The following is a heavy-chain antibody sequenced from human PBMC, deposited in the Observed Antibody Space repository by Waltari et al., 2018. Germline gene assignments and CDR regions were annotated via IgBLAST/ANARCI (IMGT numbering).Heavy chain of an antibody. V-gene: IGHV3-74*01. CDR1: GFHFSSFW. CDR3: AKDLHWGQSDY. D-gene: IGHD3-16*01. J-gene: IGHJ4*02. Sequence: EVQLVESGGGLVQPGGSLRLTCAASGFHFSSFWMHWVRQVPGEGLVVVARIKSDGSDSGYADSVKGRFTISRDNAKNTLYLEMNSLRVEDTAVYYCAKDLHWGQSDYWGQGTLVTVSS. CDR2: IKSDGSDS.